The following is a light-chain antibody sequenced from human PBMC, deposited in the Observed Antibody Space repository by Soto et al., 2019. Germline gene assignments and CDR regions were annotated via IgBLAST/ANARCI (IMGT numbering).Light chain of an antibody. CDR3: AAWDDSLNVVL. Sequence: QSVLTQPPSASGTPGQRVTISCSGSNSNIGSNTVSWYQQLPGTAPKLLIYSNNQRPSGVPDRFSGSKSGTSASLAISGLQSEAEADYYCAAWDDSLNVVLFGGGTKLTVL. CDR1: NSNIGSNT. CDR2: SNN. V-gene: IGLV1-44*01. J-gene: IGLJ2*01.